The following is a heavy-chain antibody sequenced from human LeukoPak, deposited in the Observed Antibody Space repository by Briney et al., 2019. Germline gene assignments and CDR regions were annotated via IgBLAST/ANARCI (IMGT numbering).Heavy chain of an antibody. CDR2: INPNSGGT. CDR3: ARPDGYNVFDY. Sequence: ASVKVSCKASGYTFTSYGISWVRQAPGQGLEWMGWINPNSGGTNYAQKFQGRVTMTRDTSISTAYMELSRLRSDDTAVYYCARPDGYNVFDYWGQGTLVTVSS. D-gene: IGHD5-24*01. CDR1: GYTFTSYG. J-gene: IGHJ4*02. V-gene: IGHV1-2*02.